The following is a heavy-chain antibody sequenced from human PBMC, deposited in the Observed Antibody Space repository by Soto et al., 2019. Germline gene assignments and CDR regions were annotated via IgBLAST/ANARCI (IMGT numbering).Heavy chain of an antibody. V-gene: IGHV3-30-3*01. CDR1: GFTFSSYA. D-gene: IGHD4-4*01. Sequence: GGSLRLSCAASGFTFSSYAMHWVRQAPGKGLEWVAVISYDGSNKYYADSVKGRFTISRDNSKNTLYLQMNSLRAEDTAVYYCARDLMTTVIQPYDYWGQGTLVTVSS. J-gene: IGHJ4*02. CDR2: ISYDGSNK. CDR3: ARDLMTTVIQPYDY.